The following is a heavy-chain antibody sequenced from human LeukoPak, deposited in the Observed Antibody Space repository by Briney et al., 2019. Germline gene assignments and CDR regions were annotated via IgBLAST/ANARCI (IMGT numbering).Heavy chain of an antibody. D-gene: IGHD3-22*01. V-gene: IGHV3-30*04. J-gene: IGHJ3*02. CDR1: GFTFSSYA. CDR2: ISYDGSNK. Sequence: GGSLRLSCAASGFTFSSYAMHWVRQAPGKGLEWVAVISYDGSNKYYADSVKGRFTISRDNSKNTLYLQMNSLRAEDTAVYYCARDPYYYDSSGPDAFDIWGQGTMVTVSS. CDR3: ARDPYYYDSSGPDAFDI.